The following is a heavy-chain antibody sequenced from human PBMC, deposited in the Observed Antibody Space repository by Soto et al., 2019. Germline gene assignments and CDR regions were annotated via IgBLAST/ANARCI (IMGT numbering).Heavy chain of an antibody. J-gene: IGHJ4*02. CDR1: GFTFSSYG. V-gene: IGHV3-33*01. D-gene: IGHD6-19*01. CDR2: IWYDGSNK. Sequence: QVQLVESGGGVVQPGRSLRLSCAASGFTFSSYGMHWVRQAPGKGLEWVAVIWYDGSNKYYADSVKGRFTISRDNSKNTLYLQMNSLRAEDTAVYYCARGTVADHYFDYWGQGTLFTVSS. CDR3: ARGTVADHYFDY.